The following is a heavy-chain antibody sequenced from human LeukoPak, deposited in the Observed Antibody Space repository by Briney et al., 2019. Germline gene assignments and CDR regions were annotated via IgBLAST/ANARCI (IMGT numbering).Heavy chain of an antibody. CDR3: AKEVYYYDSSGPDY. J-gene: IGHJ4*02. CDR1: GFTFSSYG. D-gene: IGHD3-22*01. V-gene: IGHV3-30*18. Sequence: GGSLRLSCAASGFTFSSYGMHWVRQAPGKGLEWVAVISYDGSNKYYADSVKGRFTISRDNSKNTLYLQMNSLRAGDTAVYYCAKEVYYYDSSGPDYWGQGTLVTVSS. CDR2: ISYDGSNK.